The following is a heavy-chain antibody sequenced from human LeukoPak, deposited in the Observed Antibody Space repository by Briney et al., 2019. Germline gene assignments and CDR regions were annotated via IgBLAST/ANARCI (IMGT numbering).Heavy chain of an antibody. Sequence: ASVKVSCKAPGYTFTSYYIHWVRQAPGQGLEWMGIINPIGGSPTYAQKFQGRVTMTRDMSTSTVYMELSSLRSEDTAVYYCARRDGYNSGFDYWGQGALVTVSS. J-gene: IGHJ4*02. D-gene: IGHD5-24*01. CDR1: GYTFTSYY. V-gene: IGHV1-46*01. CDR3: ARRDGYNSGFDY. CDR2: INPIGGSP.